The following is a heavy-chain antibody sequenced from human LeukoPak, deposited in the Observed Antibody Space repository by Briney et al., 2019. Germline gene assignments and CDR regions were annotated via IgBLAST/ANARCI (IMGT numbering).Heavy chain of an antibody. CDR1: GGSISSGSYY. D-gene: IGHD2-2*01. J-gene: IGHJ4*02. V-gene: IGHV4-61*02. CDR3: ARADLRSSTDDY. CDR2: IYTSGST. Sequence: SETLSLTCTVSGGSISSGSYYWSWIRQPAGKGLEWIGRIYTSGSTNYNPSLKSRVTISVDTSKNQFSLKLSSVTAADTAVYYCARADLRSSTDDYWGQGTLVTVSS.